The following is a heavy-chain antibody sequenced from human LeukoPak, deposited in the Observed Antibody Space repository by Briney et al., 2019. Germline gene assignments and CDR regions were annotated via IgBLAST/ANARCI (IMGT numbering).Heavy chain of an antibody. V-gene: IGHV5-51*01. J-gene: IGHJ5*02. Sequence: GESLKISCKASGYTFTNYWIGWVRQMPGKGLEWMGTIYPGDSDTRYSPSFQGHVTISADRSISTAYLQWSSLTAPDSAMYYCARRAYSHEWFDPWGQGTLVTVSS. D-gene: IGHD5-12*01. CDR2: IYPGDSDT. CDR1: GYTFTNYW. CDR3: ARRAYSHEWFDP.